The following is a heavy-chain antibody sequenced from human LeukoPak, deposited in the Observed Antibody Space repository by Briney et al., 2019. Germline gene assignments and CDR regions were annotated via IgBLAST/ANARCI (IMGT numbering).Heavy chain of an antibody. J-gene: IGHJ4*02. CDR3: AKDLAGSSSSRDSDGGN. V-gene: IGHV3-23*01. CDR2: ISGSGGST. Sequence: QTGGSLRLSCAASGFTFSSYGMSWVRQAPGKGLEWVSAISGSGGSTYYADSVKGRFTISRDKSKNTLYLQMNSLRAEDTAVYYCAKDLAGSSSSRDSDGGNWGQGTLVTVSS. D-gene: IGHD6-6*01. CDR1: GFTFSSYG.